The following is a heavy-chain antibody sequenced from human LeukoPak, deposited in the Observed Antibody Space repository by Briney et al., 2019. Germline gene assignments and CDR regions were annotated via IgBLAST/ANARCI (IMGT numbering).Heavy chain of an antibody. CDR1: GLTVPIFA. V-gene: IGHV3-23*01. CDR3: AKTSWSPRDPLHY. CDR2: ISGGGGST. D-gene: IGHD2-8*02. Sequence: GGSLTLSWAPDGLTVPIFAVNCDRQAPGKGLEWVSGISGGGGSTYYADSVKGRFTISRDTSNNTLYVQENSLRAEDTAVYFCAKTSWSPRDPLHYRGQGTLVTVSS. J-gene: IGHJ4*02.